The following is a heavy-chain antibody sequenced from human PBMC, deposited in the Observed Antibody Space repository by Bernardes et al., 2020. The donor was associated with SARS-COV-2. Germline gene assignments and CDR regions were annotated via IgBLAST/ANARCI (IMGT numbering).Heavy chain of an antibody. CDR3: ARGSGNYYFDY. CDR2: LDPVGSGI. V-gene: IGHV3-74*01. Sequence: GGSLRLSCASSGFTFNRYWMHCFRQVPGKGLVWVSRLDPVGSGITYADSVKGRFTISRDNAKNTLYLQMDSLRAEDTAVYYCARGSGNYYFDYWGHGTLVTVSS. D-gene: IGHD1-26*01. CDR1: GFTFNRYW. J-gene: IGHJ4*01.